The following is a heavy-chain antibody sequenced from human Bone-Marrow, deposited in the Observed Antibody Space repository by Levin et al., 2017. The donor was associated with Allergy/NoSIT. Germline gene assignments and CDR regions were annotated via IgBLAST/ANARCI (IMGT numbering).Heavy chain of an antibody. D-gene: IGHD6-19*01. Sequence: GGSLRLSCAASGFTFSSYWMPWVRQAPGKGLVWVSRINSDGSSTSYADSVKGRFTISRDNAKNTLYWQMNSLGAEDTALYFCSRGLYSSTFRGQGTLVTVSS. CDR2: INSDGSST. CDR3: SRGLYSSTF. CDR1: GFTFSSYW. V-gene: IGHV3-74*01. J-gene: IGHJ4*02.